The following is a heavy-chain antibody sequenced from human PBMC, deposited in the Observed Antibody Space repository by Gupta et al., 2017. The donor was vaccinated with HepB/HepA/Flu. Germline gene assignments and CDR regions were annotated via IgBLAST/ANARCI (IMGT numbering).Heavy chain of an antibody. Sequence: EVQLVESGGGLVHPGGSLKLSCVTSGFTFRGSAVNWVRPASGKGLEWVGQIRIKAENYATVYTASVKGRFTISRDDSKNTAYLQMNSLKIDDTAVYYCTNGRVETTPPYYWGQGTLVTVSS. CDR1: GFTFRGSA. J-gene: IGHJ4*02. CDR3: TNGRVETTPPYY. D-gene: IGHD1-26*01. CDR2: IRIKAENYAT. V-gene: IGHV3-73*02.